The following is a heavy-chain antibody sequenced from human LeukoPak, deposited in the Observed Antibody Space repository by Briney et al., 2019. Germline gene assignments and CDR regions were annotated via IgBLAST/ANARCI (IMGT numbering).Heavy chain of an antibody. Sequence: GGSLRLSCAASGFTFTSYEMNWVRQAPGKGLEWVSYISAGGNTIYYADSVKGRFTISRDNAKNSLYLQMNSLRAEDTAVYYCAKRGLYGTVPFYGMDVWGQGTTVTVSS. J-gene: IGHJ6*02. CDR3: AKRGLYGTVPFYGMDV. V-gene: IGHV3-48*03. CDR1: GFTFTSYE. CDR2: ISAGGNTI. D-gene: IGHD2-8*02.